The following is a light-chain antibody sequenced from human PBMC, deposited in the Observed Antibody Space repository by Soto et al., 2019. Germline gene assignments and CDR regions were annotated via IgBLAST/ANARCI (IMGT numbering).Light chain of an antibody. V-gene: IGKV3-15*01. J-gene: IGKJ5*01. CDR1: QTVSRN. CDR2: DIS. CDR3: QQYTNWPS. Sequence: TQSAATLSVTQGERATLSCRASQTVSRNLAWYQPRPGQAPRLLIYDISNRATGVPARFSGSGSETEFTLPIRSLQSEDFAVSSRQQYTNWPSFGKATRLE.